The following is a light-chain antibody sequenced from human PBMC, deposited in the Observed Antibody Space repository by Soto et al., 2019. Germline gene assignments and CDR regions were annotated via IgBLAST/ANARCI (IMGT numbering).Light chain of an antibody. J-gene: IGKJ4*01. CDR3: QQNDNVPLT. CDR2: DAS. Sequence: DFQMTQSPSSLSASVGDRVTITCQASQDISNYLNWYQQKPGKAPKLLIYDASKLETGVPSRFSGSGSGTDFIFTISSLQPEDIETYYCQQNDNVPLTFGGGTKVEIK. V-gene: IGKV1-33*01. CDR1: QDISNY.